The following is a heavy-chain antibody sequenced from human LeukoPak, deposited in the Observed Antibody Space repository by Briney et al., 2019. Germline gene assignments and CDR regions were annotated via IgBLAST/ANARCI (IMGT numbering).Heavy chain of an antibody. CDR1: GFTFSPYS. CDR3: ATKQWLNS. CDR2: ISTGGDDI. V-gene: IGHV3-21*01. D-gene: IGHD6-19*01. J-gene: IGHJ4*02. Sequence: GGSLRPSGAPSGFTFSPYSMTWVRQPPGKGLEWVSSISTGGDDIYYSDLVKGRFTISRDRAQNSLFLQMSNFRADDTAVYYCATKQWLNSWGQGTRVIVSS.